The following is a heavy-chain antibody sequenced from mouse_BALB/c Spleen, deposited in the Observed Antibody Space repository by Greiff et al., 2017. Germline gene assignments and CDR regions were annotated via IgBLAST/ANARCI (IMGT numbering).Heavy chain of an antibody. CDR3: ARAQAGTDWYFDV. D-gene: IGHD4-1*01. J-gene: IGHJ1*01. CDR1: GFTFTDYY. CDR2: IRNKANGYTT. Sequence: DVKLVESGGGLVQPGGSLRLSCATSGFTFTDYYMSWVRQPPGKALEWLGFIRNKANGYTTEYSASVKGRFTISRDNSQSILYLQINTLRAEDSATYYCARAQAGTDWYFDVWGAGTTVTVSS. V-gene: IGHV7-3*02.